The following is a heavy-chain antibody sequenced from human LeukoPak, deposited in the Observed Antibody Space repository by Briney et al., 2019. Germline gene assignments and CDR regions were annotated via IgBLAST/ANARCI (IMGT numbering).Heavy chain of an antibody. D-gene: IGHD5-18*01. CDR2: ISSSSSYI. V-gene: IGHV3-21*04. CDR1: GFTFSSYS. Sequence: GGSLGLSCAASGFTFSSYSMNWVRQAPGKGLEWVSSISSSSSYIYYADSVKGRFTISRDNAKNSLYLQMNSLKTEDTAVYYCARLEDTAIVYWGQGTLVTVSS. J-gene: IGHJ4*02. CDR3: ARLEDTAIVY.